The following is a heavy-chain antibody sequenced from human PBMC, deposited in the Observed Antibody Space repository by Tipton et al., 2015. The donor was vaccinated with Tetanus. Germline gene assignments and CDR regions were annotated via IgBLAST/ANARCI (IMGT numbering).Heavy chain of an antibody. J-gene: IGHJ6*03. CDR1: GGSISSGVYY. D-gene: IGHD4-17*01. CDR3: ARRLSGDPHYYTDV. V-gene: IGHV4-39*01. Sequence: GLVKPSETLSLTCTVSGGSISSGVYYWGWLRQDPGKGLEWIGRISYSGNTAYNPPLKSRVAISVDTSKNQFSLKLTSVTAADTAVYYCARRLSGDPHYYTDVWGKGTTVTVSS. CDR2: ISYSGNT.